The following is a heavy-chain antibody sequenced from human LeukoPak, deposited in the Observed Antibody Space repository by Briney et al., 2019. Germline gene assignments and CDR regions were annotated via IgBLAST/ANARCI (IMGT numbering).Heavy chain of an antibody. CDR1: GFTFSSYS. J-gene: IGHJ6*02. CDR3: AKDRVSGWYGGAYYYYGMDV. Sequence: GGSLRLSCAASGFTFSSYSMNWVRQAPGKGLEWVAVISYDGSNKYYADSVKGRCTISRDNSKNTLYLQMNSLRAEDTAVYYCAKDRVSGWYGGAYYYYGMDVWGQGTTVTVSS. CDR2: ISYDGSNK. V-gene: IGHV3-30*18. D-gene: IGHD6-19*01.